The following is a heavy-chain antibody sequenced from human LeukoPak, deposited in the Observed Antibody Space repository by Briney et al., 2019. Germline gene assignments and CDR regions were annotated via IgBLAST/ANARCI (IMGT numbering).Heavy chain of an antibody. D-gene: IGHD1-7*01. CDR2: ISSSGTA. Sequence: SETLSLTCTVSAGSINTYFWTWVRQPAGKGLEWIGRISSSGTAYYNPSLESRVTISLDTANNQLFLRMTSVSAADTAVYYCARGTELTRTSGHYSFDYWGQGTLVSVSS. V-gene: IGHV4-4*07. CDR1: AGSINTYF. CDR3: ARGTELTRTSGHYSFDY. J-gene: IGHJ4*02.